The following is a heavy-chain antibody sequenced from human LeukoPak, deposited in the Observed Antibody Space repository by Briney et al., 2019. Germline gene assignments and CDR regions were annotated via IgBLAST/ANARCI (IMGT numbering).Heavy chain of an antibody. CDR3: ARGSDPRYGMDV. V-gene: IGHV3-21*01. J-gene: IGHJ6*04. CDR2: ISSSSSYI. Sequence: GGSLRLSCAASGFTFSSYSMNWVRQAPGKGLEWVSSISSSSSYIYYADSVKGRFTISRDNAKNSLYLQMNSLRAEDTAVYYCARGSDPRYGMDVWGKGTTVTVSS. CDR1: GFTFSSYS.